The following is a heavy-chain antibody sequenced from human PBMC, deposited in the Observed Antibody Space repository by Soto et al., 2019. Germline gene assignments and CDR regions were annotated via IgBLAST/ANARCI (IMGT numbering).Heavy chain of an antibody. D-gene: IGHD2-8*02. CDR3: ARSAGYCTDTSCEKGWFDS. CDR2: ISSSSAYK. J-gene: IGHJ5*01. V-gene: IGHV3-21*01. Sequence: VQLVESGGGLDKPGGSLRLSCEGSGFMFSSYNMNWVRQAPGRGLEWVSFISSSSAYKYYEDAVKGRFTISRDNDKNSVYLQMNSLRAEDAGLYYCARSAGYCTDTSCEKGWFDSWGQGTWVTVSS. CDR1: GFMFSSYN.